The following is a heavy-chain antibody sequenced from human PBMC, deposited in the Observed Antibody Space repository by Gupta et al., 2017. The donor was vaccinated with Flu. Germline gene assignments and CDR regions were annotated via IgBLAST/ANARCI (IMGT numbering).Heavy chain of an antibody. D-gene: IGHD3-3*01. V-gene: IGHV1-3*01. CDR2: INAGNGNT. J-gene: IGHJ6*03. CDR3: ARELWQYYDFWSGFYYYYYMDV. Sequence: QAPGQRLEWMGWINAGNGNTKYSQKFQGRVTITRDTSASTAYMELSSLRSEDTAVYYCARELWQYYDFWSGFYYYYYMDVWGKGTTVTVSS.